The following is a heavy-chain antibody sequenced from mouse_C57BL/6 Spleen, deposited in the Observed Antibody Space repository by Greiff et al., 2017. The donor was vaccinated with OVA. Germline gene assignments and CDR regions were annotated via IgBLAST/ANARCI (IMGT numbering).Heavy chain of an antibody. CDR2: INYDGSST. D-gene: IGHD2-2*01. V-gene: IGHV5-16*01. Sequence: EVQLVESEGGLVQPGSSMKLSCTASGFTFSDYYMAWVRQVPEKGLEWVANINYDGSSTNYLDSLKSSFIISRDNATNILYMQMSRLKSEYTATYYCARDGYDRGFAYWGQGTLVTVSA. CDR1: GFTFSDYY. CDR3: ARDGYDRGFAY. J-gene: IGHJ3*01.